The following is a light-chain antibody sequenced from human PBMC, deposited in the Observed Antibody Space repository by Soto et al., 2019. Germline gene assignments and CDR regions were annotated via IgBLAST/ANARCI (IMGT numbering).Light chain of an antibody. CDR2: RAS. CDR3: QHYNDYSRV. J-gene: IGKJ1*01. CDR1: QSVDSW. V-gene: IGKV1-5*03. Sequence: DIKMTQSPSTLSASIGDRVTITCRASQSVDSWLAWYQQQPGKAPKLLIYRASTLQTVVPSRFSGTGSGTQFTLTISSLQPDDFATYYCQHYNDYSRVFGQGTKVEIK.